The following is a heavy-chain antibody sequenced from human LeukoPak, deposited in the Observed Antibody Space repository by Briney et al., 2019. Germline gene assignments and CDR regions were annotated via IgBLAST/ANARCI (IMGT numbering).Heavy chain of an antibody. V-gene: IGHV4-31*03. J-gene: IGHJ4*02. CDR2: IYYSGST. CDR3: ARVVKIVVVPAALLGDYYLDY. Sequence: SETLSLTCTVSGGSISSGGYYWSWIRQHPGKGLEWIGYIYYSGSTYYNPSLKSRVTISVDTSKNQFSLKLSSVTAADTAVYYCARVVKIVVVPAALLGDYYLDYWGQGTLVTVSS. CDR1: GGSISSGGYY. D-gene: IGHD2-2*01.